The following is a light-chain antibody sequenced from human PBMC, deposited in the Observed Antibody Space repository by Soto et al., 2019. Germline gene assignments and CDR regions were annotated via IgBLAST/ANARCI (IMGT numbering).Light chain of an antibody. J-gene: IGLJ3*02. CDR1: SSDIGASNY. CDR3: TSYTSSTTWV. CDR2: EVS. V-gene: IGLV2-14*01. Sequence: QSVLTQPASVSGSPGQSITVSCTGTSSDIGASNYVSWYQQHPGKAPKLIISEVSKRPSGVSNRFSGSKSGSTASLTISGLQAEDEADYYCTSYTSSTTWVFGGGTKLTVL.